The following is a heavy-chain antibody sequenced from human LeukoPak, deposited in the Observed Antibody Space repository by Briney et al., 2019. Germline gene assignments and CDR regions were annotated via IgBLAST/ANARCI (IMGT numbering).Heavy chain of an antibody. J-gene: IGHJ4*02. D-gene: IGHD4-17*01. V-gene: IGHV3-66*01. CDR2: LYSGGTT. CDR3: ARGLIDYGGHYFDY. CDR1: GFTVDSIY. Sequence: PGGSLRLSCAASGFTVDSIYMSWVRQAPGKGLEWVSILYSGGTTYYADSMRGRFTISRDISKNTLFLQMNSLRAEDTAVYYCARGLIDYGGHYFDYWGQGTLVTVSS.